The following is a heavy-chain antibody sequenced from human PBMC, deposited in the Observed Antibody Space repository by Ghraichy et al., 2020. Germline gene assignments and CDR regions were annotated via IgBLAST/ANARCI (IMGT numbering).Heavy chain of an antibody. J-gene: IGHJ4*02. D-gene: IGHD6-6*01. Sequence: LSLTCAVSGGSISSSNWWSWVRQSPGKGLEWIGQIFHSGSTNYNPSLKSRVTISVDKSKDQLSLNLSSLTAADTAIYYCARGRSSSSGSFEYWGQGTLVTVSS. CDR3: ARGRSSSSGSFEY. V-gene: IGHV4-4*02. CDR1: GGSISSSNW. CDR2: IFHSGST.